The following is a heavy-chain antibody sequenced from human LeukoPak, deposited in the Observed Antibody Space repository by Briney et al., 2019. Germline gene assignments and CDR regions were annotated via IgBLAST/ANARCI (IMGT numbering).Heavy chain of an antibody. V-gene: IGHV4-59*08. J-gene: IGHJ5*01. CDR2: IYYSGST. CDR1: GGSISSYY. D-gene: IGHD1-26*01. CDR3: ARQRTRGGATDS. Sequence: SETQSLTCTVSGGSISSYYWSWIRQPPGRGLEWIGYIYYSGSTNYNPSLKSRVTISADTSKNQFSLKLSSVTAADTSVYYCARQRTRGGATDSWGQGTLVTVSS.